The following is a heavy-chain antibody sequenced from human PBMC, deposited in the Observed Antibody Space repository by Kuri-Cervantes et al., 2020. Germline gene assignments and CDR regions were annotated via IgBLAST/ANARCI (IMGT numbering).Heavy chain of an antibody. V-gene: IGHV3-23*01. CDR2: ISDRGGST. Sequence: GESLKISCEAPGFTFSTYAMSWVRQAPGKGLEWVSAISDRGGSTYYADSVKGRFTTSRDDSKNTLSLQMNSLTAEDTAVYYCAKFTSRRSSNLMAWPLDYWGQGTRVTVSS. CDR3: AKFTSRRSSNLMAWPLDY. CDR1: GFTFSTYA. D-gene: IGHD3-16*01. J-gene: IGHJ4*02.